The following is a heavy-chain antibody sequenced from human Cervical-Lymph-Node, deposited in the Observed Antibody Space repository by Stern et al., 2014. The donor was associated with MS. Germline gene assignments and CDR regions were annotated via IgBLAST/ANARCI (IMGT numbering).Heavy chain of an antibody. CDR3: ASYSSNWHFAGGHFDY. V-gene: IGHV3-48*02. CDR1: KFPFSTYS. CDR2: ISSSSSTI. Sequence: EVHLVESGGGLVQPGGSLRLSCAASKFPFSTYSMNWVRPAPGKGLEWVAYISSSSSTIYYADSVKGRFSISRDNAKNSLYLQMNNLRDEDTAVYYCASYSSNWHFAGGHFDYWGQGTQVTVSS. D-gene: IGHD6-13*01. J-gene: IGHJ4*02.